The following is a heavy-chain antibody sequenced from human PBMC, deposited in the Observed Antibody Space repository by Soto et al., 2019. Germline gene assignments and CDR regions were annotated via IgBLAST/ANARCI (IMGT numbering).Heavy chain of an antibody. CDR2: IKSQTDDGTT. CDR3: TTDWAPYDNSGPYPLY. D-gene: IGHD3-22*01. Sequence: PGGSLRLSCAVSAFTFNNAWMSWVRQTPGQGLEWVGRIKSQTDDGTTDYAAPVKGRFTISRDDSKNTLYLQLNGLKTEDTAVYYCTTDWAPYDNSGPYPLYWGQGTLVTVS. J-gene: IGHJ4*02. CDR1: AFTFNNAW. V-gene: IGHV3-15*01.